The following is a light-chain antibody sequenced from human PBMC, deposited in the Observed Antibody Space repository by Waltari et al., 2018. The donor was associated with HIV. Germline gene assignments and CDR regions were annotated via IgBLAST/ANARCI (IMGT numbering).Light chain of an antibody. Sequence: DVLMTQSPSSLSASVGDRLTITCRASQAIRDDLGWYQQKPGKAPNRLIYAATSVKSGVPSRFSGSGSGTEFTLTISSLQPEDFATYYCRQYNTYPLTFGGGTKVEVK. J-gene: IGKJ4*01. CDR3: RQYNTYPLT. V-gene: IGKV1-17*01. CDR1: QAIRDD. CDR2: AAT.